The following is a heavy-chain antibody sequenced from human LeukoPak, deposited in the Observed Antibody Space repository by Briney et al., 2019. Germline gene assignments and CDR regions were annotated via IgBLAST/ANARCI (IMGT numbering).Heavy chain of an antibody. CDR1: EFTFSGYW. Sequence: GGSLRLSCAASEFTFSGYWMHWVRQAPGKGLVWVSRIKSDGSITSYADSVKGRVTISRDNAKNTLYLQMNSLRAEDTSVYYCARRYCSGGSCYVQDAFDIWGQGTMVTVSS. CDR3: ARRYCSGGSCYVQDAFDI. J-gene: IGHJ3*02. V-gene: IGHV3-74*01. D-gene: IGHD2-15*01. CDR2: IKSDGSIT.